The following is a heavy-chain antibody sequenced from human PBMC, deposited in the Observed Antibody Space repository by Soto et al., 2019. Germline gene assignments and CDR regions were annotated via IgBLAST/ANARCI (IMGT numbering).Heavy chain of an antibody. V-gene: IGHV3-30-3*01. CDR1: GFTFSSYA. D-gene: IGHD3-3*01. J-gene: IGHJ6*02. CDR2: ISYDGSNK. Sequence: PVGSLRLSCAASGFTFSSYAMHWVRQAPGKGLEWVAVISYDGSNKYYADSVKGRFTISRDNSKNTLYLQMNSLRAEDTAVYYCARNSGTHYDFWSGFPGSFSYYYGMDVWGQGTTVTVSS. CDR3: ARNSGTHYDFWSGFPGSFSYYYGMDV.